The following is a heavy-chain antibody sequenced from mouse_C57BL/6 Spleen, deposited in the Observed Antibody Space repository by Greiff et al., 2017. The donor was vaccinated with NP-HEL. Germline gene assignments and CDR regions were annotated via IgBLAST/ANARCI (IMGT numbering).Heavy chain of an antibody. CDR2: ISYDGSN. J-gene: IGHJ3*01. CDR1: GYSITSGYY. D-gene: IGHD2-4*01. CDR3: AIDDYDLWFAY. Sequence: QLQQSGPGLVKPSQSLSLTCSVTGYSITSGYYWNWIRQFPGNKLEWMGYISYDGSNNYNPSLKTRISITRDSSKNQFFLKLNSVTTEDTATFSFAIDDYDLWFAYWGQGTLVTVSA. V-gene: IGHV3-6*01.